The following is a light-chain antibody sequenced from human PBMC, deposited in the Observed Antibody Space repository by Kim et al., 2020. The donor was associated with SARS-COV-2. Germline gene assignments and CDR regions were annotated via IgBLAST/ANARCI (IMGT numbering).Light chain of an antibody. Sequence: SGSPGQTASIPCSGDKVGDRYACWYQQKPGQSPILVIYQDNKRASGIPARFSGSNSGNTATLTISGTQAVDEADYYCQTWDSGTVLFGGGTQLTVL. V-gene: IGLV3-1*01. CDR1: KVGDRY. CDR3: QTWDSGTVL. J-gene: IGLJ2*01. CDR2: QDN.